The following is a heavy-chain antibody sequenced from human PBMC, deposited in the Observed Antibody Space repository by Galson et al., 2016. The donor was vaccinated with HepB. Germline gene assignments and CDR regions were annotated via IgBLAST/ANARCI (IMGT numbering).Heavy chain of an antibody. CDR3: ARSVDYYDSIAYW. CDR2: IDPVESYT. J-gene: IGHJ4*02. Sequence: QSGAEVKKPGESLRISCKGSGYNFTSYWITWVRQMPGKGLEWMGRIDPVESYTNYSPSFQGHVTISAGKSISTAYPQWSSLKASDTAMYYCARSVDYYDSIAYWWGQGTLVTVSS. D-gene: IGHD3-22*01. CDR1: GYNFTSYW. V-gene: IGHV5-10-1*01.